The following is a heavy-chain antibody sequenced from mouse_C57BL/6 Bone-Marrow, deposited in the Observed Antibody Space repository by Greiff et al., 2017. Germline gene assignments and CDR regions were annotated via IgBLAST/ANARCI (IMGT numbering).Heavy chain of an antibody. D-gene: IGHD2-4*01. Sequence: QVLLQQPGTELVKPGASVKLSCMASGYTFTSYWMHWVNPRPGQGLEWIGNINPSNGGTNYNEKFKSKATLTVDKSSSTGYMQLSSLTSEDSAVYYCARRDYDGLAYWGQGTLVTVSA. V-gene: IGHV1-53*01. CDR1: GYTFTSYW. CDR3: ARRDYDGLAY. CDR2: INPSNGGT. J-gene: IGHJ3*01.